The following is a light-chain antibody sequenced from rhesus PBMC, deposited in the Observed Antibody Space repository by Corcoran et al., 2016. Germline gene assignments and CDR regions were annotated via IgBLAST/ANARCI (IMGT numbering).Light chain of an antibody. V-gene: IGKV1-22*01. J-gene: IGKJ4*01. CDR1: RNIFSW. CDR2: MTS. Sequence: DIQMTQSPSSLSASVGDTVTITCRASRNIFSWLAWYQQKTGKAPKLLIYMTSTLQSGVPSRFSGSGSGTDFTLTIRSLQSEDFATYYCQQYNNCPLTFGAGTNVEIK. CDR3: QQYNNCPLT.